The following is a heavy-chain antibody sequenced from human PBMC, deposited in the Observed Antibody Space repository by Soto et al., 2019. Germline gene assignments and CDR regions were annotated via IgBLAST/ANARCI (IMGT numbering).Heavy chain of an antibody. D-gene: IGHD3-16*02. Sequence: GASVKVSCKASGYTFTSYGISWVRQAPGQGLEWMGWISAYNGNTNYAQKLQGRVTMTTDTSTSTAYMELRSLRSDDTAVYYCARLPSLSLSYYYYGMDVWGQGTTVTVS. CDR3: ARLPSLSLSYYYYGMDV. CDR1: GYTFTSYG. CDR2: ISAYNGNT. J-gene: IGHJ6*02. V-gene: IGHV1-18*01.